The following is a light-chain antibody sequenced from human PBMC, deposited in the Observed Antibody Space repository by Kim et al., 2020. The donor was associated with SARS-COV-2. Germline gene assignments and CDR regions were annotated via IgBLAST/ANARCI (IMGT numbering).Light chain of an antibody. CDR2: DVD. Sequence: GQSITTSCSGTSLDVGGYNYVSLYQQHPGKAPQLMMYDVDRRPSGVSDRFSGSKSGNTASLTISGLQAEDEAVYYCSSYTSTKTWVFGGGTQLTVL. J-gene: IGLJ3*02. V-gene: IGLV2-14*03. CDR1: SLDVGGYNY. CDR3: SSYTSTKTWV.